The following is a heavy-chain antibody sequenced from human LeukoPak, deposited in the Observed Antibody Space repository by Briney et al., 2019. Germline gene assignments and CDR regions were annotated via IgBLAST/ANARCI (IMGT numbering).Heavy chain of an antibody. V-gene: IGHV4-4*08. J-gene: IGHJ4*02. D-gene: IGHD4-17*01. Sequence: PSETLSLTCTVSGGSISSYYWSWIRQPAGEGLEWIGHIYSTGSTNYNPSLKSRVTISVDTSKNQFSLKLSSVTAADTAVYYCASGLTVTTSAYWGQGTLVTVSS. CDR2: IYSTGST. CDR1: GGSISSYY. CDR3: ASGLTVTTSAY.